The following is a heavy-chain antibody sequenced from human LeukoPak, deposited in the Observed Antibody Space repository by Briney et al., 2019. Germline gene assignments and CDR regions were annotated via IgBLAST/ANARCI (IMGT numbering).Heavy chain of an antibody. Sequence: PGGSLRLSCAASGSTFSSHAMSWIRQAPGKGLEWVSAISDTGGSTYYADSVKGRFTISRDNSKNTLYLQMDSLRAEDTAVYYCARVRDVYGQFDYWGQGTLVTVSS. CDR1: GSTFSSHA. CDR3: ARVRDVYGQFDY. CDR2: ISDTGGST. V-gene: IGHV3-23*01. J-gene: IGHJ4*02. D-gene: IGHD5/OR15-5a*01.